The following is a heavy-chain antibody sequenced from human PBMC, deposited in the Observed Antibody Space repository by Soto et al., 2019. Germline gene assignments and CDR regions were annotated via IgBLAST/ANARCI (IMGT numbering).Heavy chain of an antibody. V-gene: IGHV3-48*02. Sequence: EVQLVESGGGLVQPGESLRLSCTASGITFSSYSMNWVRQAPGKGLEWLSYISSSNTAYADSVKGRFTISRDNAKNSVYLQMNSLRDEDTAVSYCVGDQDVHAPMVHGNYWGRGTRVTVSS. D-gene: IGHD2-8*01. CDR1: GITFSSYS. J-gene: IGHJ4*02. CDR2: ISSSNT. CDR3: VGDQDVHAPMVHGNY.